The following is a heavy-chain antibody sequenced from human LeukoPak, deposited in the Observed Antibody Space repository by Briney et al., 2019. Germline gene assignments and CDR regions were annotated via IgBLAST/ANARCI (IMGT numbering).Heavy chain of an antibody. CDR1: GFTFSSYA. CDR3: ARDSLRYSNRRFDP. J-gene: IGHJ5*02. D-gene: IGHD4-11*01. Sequence: GGSLRLSCAASGFTFSSYAMHWVRQAPGKGLEWVAVISYDGSNKYYADSVKGRFTISRDNSKNTLYLQMNSLRAEDTAVYYCARDSLRYSNRRFDPWGQGTLVTVSS. CDR2: ISYDGSNK. V-gene: IGHV3-30-3*01.